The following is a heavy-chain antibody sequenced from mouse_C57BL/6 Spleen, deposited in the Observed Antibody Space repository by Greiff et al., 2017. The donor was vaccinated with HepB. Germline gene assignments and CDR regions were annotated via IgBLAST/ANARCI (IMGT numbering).Heavy chain of an antibody. CDR1: GYAFTNYL. D-gene: IGHD1-1*01. V-gene: IGHV1-54*01. CDR2: INPGSGGT. CDR3: ARGDYYYGFDY. J-gene: IGHJ2*01. Sequence: QVQLQQSGAELVRPGTSVKVSCKASGYAFTNYLIEWVKQRPGQGLEWIRVINPGSGGTNYNEKFKGKATLTADKSSSTAYMQLSSLTSEDSAVYFCARGDYYYGFDYWGQGTTLTVSS.